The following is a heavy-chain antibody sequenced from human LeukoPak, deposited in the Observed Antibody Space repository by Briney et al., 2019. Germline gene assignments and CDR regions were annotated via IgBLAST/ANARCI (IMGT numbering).Heavy chain of an antibody. CDR2: IYPGDSDN. V-gene: IGHV5-51*01. CDR3: ARRQGCSSTSCPPDS. J-gene: IGHJ4*02. Sequence: GESLKISWTGSGYSFTTSWIGWGRQMPGKGLERVGIIYPGDSDNRESPPFQGQVTMSADNTINTAYQQWSSLKASDTAMYYCARRQGCSSTSCPPDSWGQGTLVTVSS. D-gene: IGHD2-2*01. CDR1: GYSFTTSW.